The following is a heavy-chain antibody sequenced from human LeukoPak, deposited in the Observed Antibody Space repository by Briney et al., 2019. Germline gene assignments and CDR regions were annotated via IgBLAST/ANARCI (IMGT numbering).Heavy chain of an antibody. D-gene: IGHD3-22*01. CDR1: GGSISSSSYY. CDR2: IYYSGST. J-gene: IGHJ6*04. CDR3: ARTYYDSSHYYPPGDV. V-gene: IGHV4-39*01. Sequence: SETLSLTCTVSGGSISSSSYYWGWIRQPPGKGLEWIGSIYYSGSTYYNPSLKSRVTISVDTSKNQFSLKLSSVTAADTAVYYCARTYYDSSHYYPPGDVWGKGTTVTVSS.